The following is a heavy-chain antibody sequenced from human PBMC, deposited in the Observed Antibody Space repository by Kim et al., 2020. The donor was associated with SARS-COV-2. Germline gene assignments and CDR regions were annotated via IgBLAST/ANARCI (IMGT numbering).Heavy chain of an antibody. D-gene: IGHD6-13*01. CDR3: ARGTYSSSWADY. J-gene: IGHJ4*02. V-gene: IGHV4-39*01. Sequence: YYNPSLKSRVTISVDTSKNQFSLKLSSVTAADTAEYYCARGTYSSSWADYWGQGTLVTVSS.